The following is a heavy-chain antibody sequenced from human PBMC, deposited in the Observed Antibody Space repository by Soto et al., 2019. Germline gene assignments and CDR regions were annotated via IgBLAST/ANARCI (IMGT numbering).Heavy chain of an antibody. V-gene: IGHV2-5*01. CDR3: AHTDIVVVVATR. J-gene: IGHJ4*02. CDR1: VFSLIPIGVG. CDR2: IYWNDDK. D-gene: IGHD2-15*01. Sequence: SGATLVNPPDTLTLTCTFSVFSLIPIGVGLGLIRQPPGKALEWLALIYWNDDKRYSPSLKSRLTITKDTSKNQVVLTMTNMDPVDTATHYCAHTDIVVVVATRWGQGTLVTVSS.